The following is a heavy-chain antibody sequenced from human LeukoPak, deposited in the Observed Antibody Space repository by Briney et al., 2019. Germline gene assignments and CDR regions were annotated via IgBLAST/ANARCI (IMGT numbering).Heavy chain of an antibody. CDR3: ARGYRSGWYGFDY. CDR2: IYTSGSS. Sequence: SETLSLTCTVSGGSFSSSSFYWSWIRQPAGKGLEWIGRIYTSGSSNYNPSLKSRLTMSVDTSKNQFSLKLSSVTAADTAVYYCARGYRSGWYGFDYWGQGTLVTVSS. V-gene: IGHV4-61*02. D-gene: IGHD6-19*01. CDR1: GGSFSSSSFY. J-gene: IGHJ4*02.